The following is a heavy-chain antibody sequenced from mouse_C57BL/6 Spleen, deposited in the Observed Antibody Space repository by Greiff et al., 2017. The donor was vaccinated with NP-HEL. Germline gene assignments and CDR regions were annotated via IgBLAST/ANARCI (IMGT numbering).Heavy chain of an antibody. V-gene: IGHV1-80*01. D-gene: IGHD1-1*01. CDR2: IYPGDGDT. Sequence: VQLQQSGASVKISCKASGYAFSSYWMNWVKQRTGKGLEWIGQIYPGDGDTNYNGKFKGKVTLTADKSSSTAYMQLSSLTSEDSAVYFCAREGFITTVVATSGYYFDYWGQGTTLTVSS. CDR1: GYAFSSYW. CDR3: AREGFITTVVATSGYYFDY. J-gene: IGHJ2*01.